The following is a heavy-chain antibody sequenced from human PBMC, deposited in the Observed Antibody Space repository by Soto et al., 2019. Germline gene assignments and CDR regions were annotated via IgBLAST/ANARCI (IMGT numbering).Heavy chain of an antibody. CDR1: GYTFSDYF. Sequence: GASVKVSCKASGYTFSDYFMHWVRQAPGQGLEWVGLINPSGGDTSYPQKFQGSVSLTVDTSTSTFYMELRSLRSDETAVYYCARGRQKWRSNDAFDIWGQGTLVTVSS. CDR2: INPSGGDT. J-gene: IGHJ3*02. V-gene: IGHV1-46*01. D-gene: IGHD5-12*01. CDR3: ARGRQKWRSNDAFDI.